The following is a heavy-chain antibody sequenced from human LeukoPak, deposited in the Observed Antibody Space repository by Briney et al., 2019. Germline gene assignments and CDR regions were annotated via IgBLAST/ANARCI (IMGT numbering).Heavy chain of an antibody. D-gene: IGHD2-15*01. Sequence: SETLSLTCAVSGGSISSSNWWSWVRQPPGKGLEWIGEIYHSGSTNYNPSLKSRVTISVDKSKNQFSLKLSSVTAADTAVYYCARVDVVVVAATRDRAAFDIWGQGTMVTVSS. J-gene: IGHJ3*02. CDR2: IYHSGST. V-gene: IGHV4-4*02. CDR1: GGSISSSNW. CDR3: ARVDVVVVAATRDRAAFDI.